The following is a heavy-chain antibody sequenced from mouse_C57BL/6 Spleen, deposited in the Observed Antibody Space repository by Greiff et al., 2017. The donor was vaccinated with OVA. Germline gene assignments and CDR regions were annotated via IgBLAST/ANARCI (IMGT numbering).Heavy chain of an antibody. CDR3: TGGSPAWFAY. CDR2: IRLKSDNYAT. V-gene: IGHV6-3*01. J-gene: IGHJ3*01. CDR1: GFTFSNYW. Sequence: EVQLQESGGGLVQPGGSMKLSCVASGFTFSNYWMNWVRQSPEKGLEWVAQIRLKSDNYATHYAVSVKGRFTISREDSKSSVYLQMNNLRAEDTGIYYCTGGSPAWFAYWGQGTLVTVSA.